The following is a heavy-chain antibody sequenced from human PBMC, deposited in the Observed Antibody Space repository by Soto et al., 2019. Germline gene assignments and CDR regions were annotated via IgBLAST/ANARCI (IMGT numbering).Heavy chain of an antibody. CDR2: ISKSDYT. Sequence: GGSLRLSCTVSGFAFNNYGINWVRQAPGKGLEWVSSISKSDYTYYSDSVKGRFTISRDNAKNSVSLQMNTLRVEDTAVYYCAAWAEGATEVHWGQGTLVTVSS. J-gene: IGHJ4*02. CDR3: AAWAEGATEVH. V-gene: IGHV3-21*01. CDR1: GFAFNNYG. D-gene: IGHD2-15*01.